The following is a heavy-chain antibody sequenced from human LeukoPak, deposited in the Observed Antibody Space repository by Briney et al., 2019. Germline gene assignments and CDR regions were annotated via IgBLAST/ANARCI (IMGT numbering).Heavy chain of an antibody. V-gene: IGHV3-33*08. J-gene: IGHJ6*02. CDR1: GFSVSNNY. Sequence: GSLRLSCVTSGFSVSNNYMSWVRQAPGKGLEWVAVIWYDGSNKYYADSVKGRFTISRDNSKNTLYLQMNSLRAEDTAVYYCARFRKHGMDVWGQGTTVTVSS. CDR2: IWYDGSNK. CDR3: ARFRKHGMDV.